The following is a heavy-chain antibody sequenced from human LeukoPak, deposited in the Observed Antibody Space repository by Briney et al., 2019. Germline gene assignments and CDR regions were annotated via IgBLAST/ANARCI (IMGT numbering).Heavy chain of an antibody. CDR1: GGSISSSN. CDR2: ISGSGGST. J-gene: IGHJ6*02. V-gene: IGHV3-23*01. CDR3: AKGLDIVVPYYAMDV. D-gene: IGHD2-2*01. Sequence: ETLSLTCAVSGGSISSSNWWSWVRQPPGKGLEWVSAISGSGGSTYYADSVEGRFTISRDNSKNTLYLQMNSWRAEDTAVYYCAKGLDIVVPYYAMDVWGQGATVTVSS.